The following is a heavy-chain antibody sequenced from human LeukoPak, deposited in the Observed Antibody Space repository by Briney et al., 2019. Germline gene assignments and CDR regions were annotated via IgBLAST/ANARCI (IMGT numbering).Heavy chain of an antibody. CDR1: GFTFSSYS. J-gene: IGHJ4*02. V-gene: IGHV3-48*04. CDR2: ISSSSSTI. CDR3: ATPLLSARDY. D-gene: IGHD2-15*01. Sequence: GGSLRLSCAASGFTFSSYSMNWVRQAPGKGLEWVSYISSSSSTIYYADSVKGRFTISRDNAKNSLYLQMNSLRAEDTAVYYCATPLLSARDYWGQGTLVTVSS.